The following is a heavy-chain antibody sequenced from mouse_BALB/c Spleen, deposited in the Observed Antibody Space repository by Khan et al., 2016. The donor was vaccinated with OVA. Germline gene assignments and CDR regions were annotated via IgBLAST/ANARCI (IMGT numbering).Heavy chain of an antibody. J-gene: IGHJ2*01. CDR3: ASTIGTTFDY. CDR1: GFTFSDYY. V-gene: IGHV5-4*02. D-gene: IGHD2-14*01. CDR2: ISDGGSYT. Sequence: EVQLVESGGGLVKPGGSLKLSCAASGFTFSDYYMYWVRQTPEKRLEWVATISDGGSYTYYPDSVKGRFTISRDNAKNNLYLQMSSLKSEDTAMYYCASTIGTTFDYWGQGTTLTVSS.